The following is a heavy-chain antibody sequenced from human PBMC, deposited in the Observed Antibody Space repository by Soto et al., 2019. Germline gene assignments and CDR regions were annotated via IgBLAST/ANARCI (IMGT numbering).Heavy chain of an antibody. Sequence: QVQLVEAGGGVVQPGRSLRLSCAASGFTFSSYAMHWVRQAPGKGLEWVTIIWYDGSNKNYADSVKSRFTISRDNSKNTVYLQMNSLRVEDTAVYYCARDSGGDYHNYYMDVWGKGTTVTVSS. V-gene: IGHV3-33*01. CDR3: ARDSGGDYHNYYMDV. D-gene: IGHD4-17*01. CDR2: IWYDGSNK. CDR1: GFTFSSYA. J-gene: IGHJ6*03.